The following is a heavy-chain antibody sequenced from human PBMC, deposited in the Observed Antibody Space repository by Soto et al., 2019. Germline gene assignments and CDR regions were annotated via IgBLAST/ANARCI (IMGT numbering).Heavy chain of an antibody. CDR3: ARETRVGATDAFHI. CDR1: GFTFSSYS. J-gene: IGHJ3*02. V-gene: IGHV3-21*01. D-gene: IGHD1-26*01. CDR2: ISSSSSYI. Sequence: GGSLRLSCAASGFTFSSYSMNWVRQAPGKGLEWVSSISSSSSYIYYADSVKGRFTISRDNAKNSLHLQMNSLRAEDTAVYYCARETRVGATDAFHIWGQGTMVTVSS.